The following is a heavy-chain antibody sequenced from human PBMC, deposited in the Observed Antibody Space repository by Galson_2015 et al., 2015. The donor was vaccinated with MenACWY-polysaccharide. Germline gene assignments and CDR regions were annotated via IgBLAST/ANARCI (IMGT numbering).Heavy chain of an antibody. CDR1: GYSFSSYD. CDR2: ISPNSGDT. V-gene: IGHV1-8*01. D-gene: IGHD3-10*02. CDR3: ARCSETYRSYYPYYYMDV. Sequence: SVKVSCKASGYSFSSYDLNWVRQASGQRLEWLGSISPNSGDTTYAEKFQGRITMTSDTAIGTVFMELSSLRSEDTAIYYCARCSETYRSYYPYYYMDVWRKGTTVTVSS. J-gene: IGHJ6*03.